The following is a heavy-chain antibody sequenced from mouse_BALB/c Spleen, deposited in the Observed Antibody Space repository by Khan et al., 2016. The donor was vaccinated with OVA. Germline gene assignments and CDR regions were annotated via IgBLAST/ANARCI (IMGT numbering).Heavy chain of an antibody. V-gene: IGHV5-17*02. CDR1: GFTFSSYG. CDR3: ATSDYYGNYFDY. CDR2: ISGDSSTI. Sequence: DVMLVESGGGLVQPGGSRKLSCAASGFTFSSYGMHWVRQAPEKGLEWVAYISGDSSTIYYTATVKGRFTISRDNPTNTLSLPMTRLLYEDTAMYYCATSDYYGNYFDYWGPGTTLTVSS. D-gene: IGHD1-1*01. J-gene: IGHJ2*01.